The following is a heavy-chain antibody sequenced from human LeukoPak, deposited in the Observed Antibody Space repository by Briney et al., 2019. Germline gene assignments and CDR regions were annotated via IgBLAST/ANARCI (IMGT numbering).Heavy chain of an antibody. CDR2: IHYSGST. V-gene: IGHV4-59*13. D-gene: IGHD1-26*01. J-gene: IGHJ4*02. Sequence: PSETLSLTCTVSGVSISTNYWSWIRQPPGQGLEWIGYIHYSGSTNYNPSLKSRVTISSDTSRNQLSLILSSVTAADTAVYYCARGGRSFVYYFDFWGQGALITVTS. CDR1: GVSISTNY. CDR3: ARGGRSFVYYFDF.